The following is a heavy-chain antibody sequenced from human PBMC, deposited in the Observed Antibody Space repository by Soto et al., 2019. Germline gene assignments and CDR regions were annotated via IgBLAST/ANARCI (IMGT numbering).Heavy chain of an antibody. CDR3: ARESEDLTSNFDY. CDR1: GGSFSGYY. CDR2: INHSGST. J-gene: IGHJ4*02. V-gene: IGHV4-34*01. Sequence: PSETLSLTCAVYGGSFSGYYWSWIRQPPGKGLEWIGEINHSGSTNYNPSLKSRVTISVDTSKNQFSLKLSSVTAADTAVYYCARESEDLTSNFDYWGQGTLGTVSS.